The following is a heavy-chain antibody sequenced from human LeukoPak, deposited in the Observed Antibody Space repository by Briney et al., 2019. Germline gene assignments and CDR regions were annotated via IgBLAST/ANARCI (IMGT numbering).Heavy chain of an antibody. D-gene: IGHD6-6*01. J-gene: IGHJ5*02. CDR2: MNPNSGNT. CDR1: GYTFTSYD. CDR3: ARRIAARREGNWFDP. V-gene: IGHV1-8*03. Sequence: ASVKVSCKASGYTFTSYDINWVRQAPGQGLEWMGWMNPNSGNTGYAQKFQGRVTITRNTSISTAYMEVSSLRSEDTAVYYCARRIAARREGNWFDPWGQGTLVTVSS.